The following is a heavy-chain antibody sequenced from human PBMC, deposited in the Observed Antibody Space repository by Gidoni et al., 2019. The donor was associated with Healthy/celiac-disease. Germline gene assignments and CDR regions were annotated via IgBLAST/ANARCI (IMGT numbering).Heavy chain of an antibody. CDR1: GFTFSSNG. V-gene: IGHV3-33*01. CDR2: IWYDGSNK. Sequence: QVQLVESGGGVVQPGRSLRLSCESSGFTFSSNGMHWVRQAPGKGLEWVAVIWYDGSNKYYADSVKGRFTISRDNSKNTLYLQMNSLRAEDTAVYYCASFLLGELSLSNDRAGGDYWGQGTLVTVSS. J-gene: IGHJ4*02. D-gene: IGHD3-16*02. CDR3: ASFLLGELSLSNDRAGGDY.